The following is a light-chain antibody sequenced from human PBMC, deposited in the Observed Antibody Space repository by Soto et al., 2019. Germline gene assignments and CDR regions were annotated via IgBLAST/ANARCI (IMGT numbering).Light chain of an antibody. J-gene: IGKJ4*01. CDR1: QSISSY. CDR3: QQSYSTLT. CDR2: AAS. Sequence: DIQLTQSPSSLSASFGDRVTITCRASQSISSYLNWYQQKPGKAPKLLIYAASSLQSGVPPRFSGSASGTDSTLTISSLQPEDFATYYCQQSYSTLTFGGGTKVDIK. V-gene: IGKV1-39*01.